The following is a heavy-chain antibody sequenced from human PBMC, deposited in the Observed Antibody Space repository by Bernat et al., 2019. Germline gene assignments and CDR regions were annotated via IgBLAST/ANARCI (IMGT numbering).Heavy chain of an antibody. CDR2: SRNKANSYTT. V-gene: IGHV3-72*01. CDR1: GFTLSAYY. Sequence: EVQLVESGGGLVQPGGSLRLSCAASGFTLSAYYMDWVRQAPGKGLEWVGRSRNKANSYTTEYAASVKGRFTISRDDSKSSLFLQMNSLKTEDTAVYYCARGARSFDYWGQGALVTVSS. J-gene: IGHJ4*02. CDR3: ARGARSFDY.